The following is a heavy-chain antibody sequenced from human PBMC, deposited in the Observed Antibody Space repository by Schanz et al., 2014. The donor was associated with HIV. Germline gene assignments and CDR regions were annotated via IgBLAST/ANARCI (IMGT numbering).Heavy chain of an antibody. V-gene: IGHV1-69*01. J-gene: IGHJ4*02. Sequence: QVQLVQSGAEVKKPGSSVKVSCKASGGSFSSYAINWVRQAPGQGLEWMGGIIPIFGTANYAQKFQGRVTITADESTSTAYMELRSLRSEDTAVYYCARGRSGYCSGGSCPYGRYYFDYWGQGTLVTVSS. CDR3: ARGRSGYCSGGSCPYGRYYFDY. CDR2: IIPIFGTA. D-gene: IGHD2-15*01. CDR1: GGSFSSYA.